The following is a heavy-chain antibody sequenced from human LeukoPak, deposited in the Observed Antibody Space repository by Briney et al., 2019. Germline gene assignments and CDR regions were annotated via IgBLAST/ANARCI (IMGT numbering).Heavy chain of an antibody. CDR1: GDSISSRNW. Sequence: QVQLQESGPGLVKPSGTLSLTCAVSGDSISSRNWWSWVRQPPGTGLEWIGEIHHSASTNYNPSLKSRVTISVDKSKNQFSLKLTSVTAADTAVYYCARVTTIAAAGNSFDFWGQGTLVTVSS. V-gene: IGHV4-4*02. CDR2: IHHSAST. J-gene: IGHJ4*02. D-gene: IGHD6-13*01. CDR3: ARVTTIAAAGNSFDF.